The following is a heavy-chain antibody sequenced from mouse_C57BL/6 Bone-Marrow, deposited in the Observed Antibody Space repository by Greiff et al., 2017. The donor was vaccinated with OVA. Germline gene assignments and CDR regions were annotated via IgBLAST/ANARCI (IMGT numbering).Heavy chain of an antibody. J-gene: IGHJ4*01. Sequence: QVQLQQSGAELVKPGASVKLSCKASGYTFTSYWMHWVKQRPGQGLEWIGMIHPNSGSTNYNEKFKSKATLTVDKSSSTAYMQLSSLTSEDSAVYYCARRDDGYLYYAMDYWGQGTSVTVSS. CDR2: IHPNSGST. CDR1: GYTFTSYW. CDR3: ARRDDGYLYYAMDY. D-gene: IGHD2-3*01. V-gene: IGHV1-64*01.